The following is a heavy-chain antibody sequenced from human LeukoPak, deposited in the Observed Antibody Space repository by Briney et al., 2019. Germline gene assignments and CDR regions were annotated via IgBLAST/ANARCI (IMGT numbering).Heavy chain of an antibody. CDR1: GFTFSSYE. D-gene: IGHD6-19*01. J-gene: IGHJ4*02. CDR3: ARELLSSQQWLVGGAFDY. CDR2: ISSSGSTI. V-gene: IGHV3-48*03. Sequence: PGGSLRLSCAASGFTFSSYEMNWVRQAPGKGLEWVSKISSSGSTIYYADSVKGRFTISRDNAKNSLYLQMNSLRAEDTAVYYCARELLSSQQWLVGGAFDYWGQGTLVTVPS.